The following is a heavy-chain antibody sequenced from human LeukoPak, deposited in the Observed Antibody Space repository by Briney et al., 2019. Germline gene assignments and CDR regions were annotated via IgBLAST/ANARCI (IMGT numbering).Heavy chain of an antibody. Sequence: PRRSLRLSCTASGFTFCDYAMSWVRQAPREGVEWVGFIRSKAYGGTTKCASSVEGRFTISRDDSKSIAYLPMNSLKTEDTAVYYCTRGYSGSYYGYYFDYWGQGTLVTVSS. CDR3: TRGYSGSYYGYYFDY. CDR2: IRSKAYGGTT. J-gene: IGHJ4*02. CDR1: GFTFCDYA. V-gene: IGHV3-49*04. D-gene: IGHD1-26*01.